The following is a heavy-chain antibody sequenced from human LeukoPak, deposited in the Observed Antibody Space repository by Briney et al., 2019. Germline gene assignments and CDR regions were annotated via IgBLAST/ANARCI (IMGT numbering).Heavy chain of an antibody. CDR3: AGMPLWFGELPTYYFDY. CDR1: GGSISSYY. V-gene: IGHV4-59*08. J-gene: IGHJ4*02. D-gene: IGHD3-10*01. Sequence: PSETLSLTCTVSGGSISSYYWSWIRQPPGKGLEWIGYIYYSGSTYYNPSLKSRVTISVDTSKNQFSLKLSSVTAADTAVYYCAGMPLWFGELPTYYFDYWGQGTLVTVSS. CDR2: IYYSGST.